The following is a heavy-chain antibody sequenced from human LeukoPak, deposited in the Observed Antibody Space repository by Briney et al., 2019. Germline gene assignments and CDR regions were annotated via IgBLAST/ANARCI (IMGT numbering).Heavy chain of an antibody. Sequence: ASVKVSCKASGYTFTSYYMHWVRQAPGQGLEWMGIINPSGGSTSYAQKCQGRVTMTRDTSTSTVYMELSSLRSEDTAVYYCARPRDYYAQAPHSLDYWGQGTLVTVSS. CDR1: GYTFTSYY. CDR3: ARPRDYYAQAPHSLDY. CDR2: INPSGGST. J-gene: IGHJ4*02. D-gene: IGHD3-10*01. V-gene: IGHV1-46*01.